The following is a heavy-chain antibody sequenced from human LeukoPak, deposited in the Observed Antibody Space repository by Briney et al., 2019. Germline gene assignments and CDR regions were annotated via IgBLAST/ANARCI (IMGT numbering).Heavy chain of an antibody. D-gene: IGHD3-22*01. CDR2: IYTSGST. J-gene: IGHJ4*02. Sequence: SETLSLTCTVSGGSISSGSYYWSWIRQPAGKGLEWIGRIYTSGSTNYNPSLKSRVTISVDTSKNQFSLKLSSVTAADPAVYYCAREVWSSGFVGSDYWGQGTLVTVSS. CDR1: GGSISSGSYY. V-gene: IGHV4-61*02. CDR3: AREVWSSGFVGSDY.